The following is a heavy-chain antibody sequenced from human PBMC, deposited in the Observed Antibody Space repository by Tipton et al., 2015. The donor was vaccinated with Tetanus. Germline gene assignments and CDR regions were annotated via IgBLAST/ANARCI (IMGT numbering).Heavy chain of an antibody. Sequence: TLSLTCAVYGASFSGSYWTWIRQPPGKGLEWIGEINHTGSTNYNPSLKSRVTISVDTSKHQFSLKLSSVTAADTAAYYCARAWSHWSAYYRGWGQGTLVTVSS. J-gene: IGHJ4*02. CDR1: GASFSGSY. CDR2: INHTGST. V-gene: IGHV4-34*01. CDR3: ARAWSHWSAYYRG. D-gene: IGHD3-3*01.